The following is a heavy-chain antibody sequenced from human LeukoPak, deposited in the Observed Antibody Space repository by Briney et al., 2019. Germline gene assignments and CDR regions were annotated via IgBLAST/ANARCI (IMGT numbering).Heavy chain of an antibody. CDR2: IRDSGEA. J-gene: IGHJ5*02. V-gene: IGHV3-66*03. CDR1: GFRVSDYY. CDR3: ARDRAALQDWVEFDP. D-gene: IGHD3/OR15-3a*01. Sequence: PGGSLRLSCAVSGFRVSDYYMSWVRQAPGKGLEWVGLIRDSGEAFYAVFVRGRFAISRDESENTLYLQMNSLRVEDTAVYFCARDRAALQDWVEFDPWGQGTPVIVSS.